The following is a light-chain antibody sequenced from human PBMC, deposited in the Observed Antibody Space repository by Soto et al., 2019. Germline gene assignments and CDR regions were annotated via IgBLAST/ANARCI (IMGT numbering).Light chain of an antibody. CDR3: QQRSNWPRPLT. Sequence: EIVMTQSPATLSVSPGERATLSCRASQSVSSNLAWYQQKPGQAPRLLIYGASTRATGIPARFSGSGSGTEFTLTISSLQSEDFAVYYCQQRSNWPRPLTFGGGTKVDIK. J-gene: IGKJ4*01. V-gene: IGKV3-15*01. CDR2: GAS. CDR1: QSVSSN.